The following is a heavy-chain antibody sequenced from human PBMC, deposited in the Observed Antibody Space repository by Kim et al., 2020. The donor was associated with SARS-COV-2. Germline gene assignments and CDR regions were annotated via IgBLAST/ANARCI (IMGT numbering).Heavy chain of an antibody. V-gene: IGHV3-73*01. D-gene: IGHD1-1*01. CDR3: TRVPGTPLAFWDAFDI. J-gene: IGHJ3*02. CDR1: GFTFSDSA. Sequence: GGSLRLSCAASGFTFSDSAIHWVRQASGKGLEWVGLIRSKANTYATAYAASVKGRFTISRDDSKNTAYLQMNSLKTEDTAVYFCTRVPGTPLAFWDAFDIWGQGTLGTVSS. CDR2: IRSKANTYAT.